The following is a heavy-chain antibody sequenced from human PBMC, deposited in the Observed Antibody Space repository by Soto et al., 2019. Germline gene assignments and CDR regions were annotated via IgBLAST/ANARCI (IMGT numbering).Heavy chain of an antibody. J-gene: IGHJ4*02. CDR3: ARITIFGVVPIDY. D-gene: IGHD3-3*01. CDR2: IYYSGST. Sequence: SETLSLTCTVSGGSISSGDYYWSWIRQPPGKGLEWIGYIYYSGSTYYNPSLKSRVTISVDTSKNQFSLKLNSVTAADTAVYYCARITIFGVVPIDYWGQGTLVTVSS. V-gene: IGHV4-30-4*01. CDR1: GGSISSGDYY.